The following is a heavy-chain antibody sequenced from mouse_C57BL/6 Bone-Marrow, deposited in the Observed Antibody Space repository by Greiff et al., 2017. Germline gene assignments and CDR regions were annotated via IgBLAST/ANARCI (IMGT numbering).Heavy chain of an antibody. Sequence: EVKVVESGPELVKPGASVKISCKASGYSFTDYYMNWVKQSNGKSLEWIGVLNPNYGTTSYNQKFKGQDTLPVDKSNSTAYMQLNRLTSEDAAVYYCARYGYDGSWFAYWGQGTLVTVSS. CDR3: ARYGYDGSWFAY. CDR1: GYSFTDYY. J-gene: IGHJ3*01. V-gene: IGHV1-39*01. D-gene: IGHD2-14*01. CDR2: LNPNYGTT.